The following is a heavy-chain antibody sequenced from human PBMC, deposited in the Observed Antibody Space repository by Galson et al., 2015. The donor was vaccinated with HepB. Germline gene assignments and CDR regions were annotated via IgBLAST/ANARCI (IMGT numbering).Heavy chain of an antibody. CDR2: IRYDGSTE. Sequence: SLRLSCATSGFTFSNYGMHWVRQAPGKGLEWVAFIRYDGSTEYYADSVKGRFTISRDNSKTTLHLQMNSLRPEDTAVYYCAKDGAAYCSGGSCYSPDYWGQGTLVTVSS. V-gene: IGHV3-30*02. CDR1: GFTFSNYG. J-gene: IGHJ4*02. D-gene: IGHD2-15*01. CDR3: AKDGAAYCSGGSCYSPDY.